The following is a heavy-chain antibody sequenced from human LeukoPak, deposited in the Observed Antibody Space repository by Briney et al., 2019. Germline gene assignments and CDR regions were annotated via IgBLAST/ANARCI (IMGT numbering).Heavy chain of an antibody. V-gene: IGHV4-34*01. CDR3: ARAPKGYYRKTFDY. Sequence: SETLSLTCAVYGGSFSGYYWSWIRQPPGKGLEWIGEINHSGGTNYNPSLKSRVTISVDTSKNQFSLKLSSVTAADTAVYYCARAPKGYYRKTFDYWGQGTLVTVSS. J-gene: IGHJ4*02. CDR2: INHSGGT. D-gene: IGHD3-3*01. CDR1: GGSFSGYY.